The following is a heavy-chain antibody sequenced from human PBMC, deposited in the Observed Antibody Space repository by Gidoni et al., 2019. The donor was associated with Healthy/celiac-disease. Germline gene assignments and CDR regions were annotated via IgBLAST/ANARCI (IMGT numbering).Heavy chain of an antibody. CDR3: AKDFRPGLGELIDY. CDR1: GFTFDDYA. CDR2: ISWNSGSI. J-gene: IGHJ4*02. V-gene: IGHV3-9*01. D-gene: IGHD1-7*01. Sequence: EVQLVESGGGLVQPGRSLRLSCAASGFTFDDYAMPWVRQAPGKGLEWVSGISWNSGSIGYADSVKGRFTISRDNAKNSLYLQMNSLRAEDTALYYCAKDFRPGLGELIDYWGQGTLVTVSS.